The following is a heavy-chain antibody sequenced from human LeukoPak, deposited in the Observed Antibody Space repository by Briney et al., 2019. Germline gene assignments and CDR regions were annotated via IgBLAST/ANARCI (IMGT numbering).Heavy chain of an antibody. J-gene: IGHJ6*02. V-gene: IGHV3-48*03. Sequence: GGSLRLSCAASGFTFSSYEMNWVRQAPGKGLEWVSYIRSSGNTIYYADSVKGRFTISRDNAKNSLYLQMNSLRGEDTAVYYCARDGGKNSYYHFGMDVWGQGTTVTVSS. CDR2: IRSSGNTI. CDR3: ARDGGKNSYYHFGMDV. CDR1: GFTFSSYE. D-gene: IGHD3-3*01.